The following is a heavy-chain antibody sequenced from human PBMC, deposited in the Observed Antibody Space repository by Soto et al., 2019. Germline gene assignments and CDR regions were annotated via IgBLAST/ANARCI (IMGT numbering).Heavy chain of an antibody. V-gene: IGHV1-18*01. D-gene: IGHD3-10*01. Sequence: ASVKVSCKASGYTFTSYGISWVRQAPGQGLEWMGWISAYNGNTNYAQKLQGRVTMTTDTSTSTAYMELRSLRSDDTAVYYCARDLYGSGSPPLGYWGQGTLVTVSS. J-gene: IGHJ4*02. CDR2: ISAYNGNT. CDR3: ARDLYGSGSPPLGY. CDR1: GYTFTSYG.